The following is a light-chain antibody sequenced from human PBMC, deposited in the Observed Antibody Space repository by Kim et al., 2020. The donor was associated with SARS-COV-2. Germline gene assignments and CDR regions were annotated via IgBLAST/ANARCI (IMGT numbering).Light chain of an antibody. CDR1: ASNIGTKS. Sequence: GQSVTRSCSGRASNIGTKSVSWYQQIPGKAPKLLIYDTTERPSGIPDRFSASKSGTSATLGITGLQTGDEAVYYCATWDGSLSAGVFGGGTQLTVL. J-gene: IGLJ2*01. CDR2: DTT. CDR3: ATWDGSLSAGV. V-gene: IGLV1-51*01.